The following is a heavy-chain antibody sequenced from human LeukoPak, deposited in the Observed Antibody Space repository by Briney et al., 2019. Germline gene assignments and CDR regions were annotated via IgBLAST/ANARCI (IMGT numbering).Heavy chain of an antibody. CDR3: ARHGIRGYGYVDY. CDR1: AYSFTSYW. V-gene: IGHV5-51*01. Sequence: GESLQISCKGSAYSFTSYWIGWVRQLPGKGLEWMGIIYPGDSDTRYSPSFQGQVTISADKSISTAYLQWSSLKASDTAMYYCARHGIRGYGYVDYWGQGTLVTVSS. CDR2: IYPGDSDT. J-gene: IGHJ4*02. D-gene: IGHD5-18*01.